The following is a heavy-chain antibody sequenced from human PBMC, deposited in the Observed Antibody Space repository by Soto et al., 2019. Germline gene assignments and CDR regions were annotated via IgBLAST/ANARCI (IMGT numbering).Heavy chain of an antibody. J-gene: IGHJ4*02. CDR1: GFTFSSYS. CDR2: FRAGGDDGTT. Sequence: AGGSLRLSCVASGFTFSSYSMSWVRQAPGKGLERVSGFRAGGDDGTTYYADSVKGRFTISRDNSKNTLFLQMNSLRAEDTAIYYCAKKVNSGSGSQYFDYFGQGTLVTVSS. V-gene: IGHV3-23*01. D-gene: IGHD3-10*01. CDR3: AKKVNSGSGSQYFDY.